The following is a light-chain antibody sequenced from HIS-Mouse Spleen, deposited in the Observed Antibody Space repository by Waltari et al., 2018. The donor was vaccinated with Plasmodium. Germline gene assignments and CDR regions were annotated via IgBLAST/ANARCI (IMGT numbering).Light chain of an antibody. J-gene: IGLJ3*02. V-gene: IGLV1-44*01. Sequence: QSVLTQPPSASGTPGQRVTISCSGSSSNIGSNTVNWYQQLPGTAPKLLIYSNNQGPSGVPVRFSGSKSGTSASLAISGLQSEDEADYYCAAWDDSLNGPVFGGGTKLTVL. CDR1: SSNIGSNT. CDR3: AAWDDSLNGPV. CDR2: SNN.